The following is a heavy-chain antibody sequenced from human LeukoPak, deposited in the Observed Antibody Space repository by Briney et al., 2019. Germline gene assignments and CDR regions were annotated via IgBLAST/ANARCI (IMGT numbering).Heavy chain of an antibody. CDR2: IIPIFGTA. CDR1: GGTFSSYA. Sequence: SVKVSCKASGGTFSSYAISWVRQAPGQGLEWMGGIIPIFGTANYAQKFQGRVTITADESTSTAYMELSSLRSEDTAVYYCAGGPVSSSWYSLHWGQGTLVTVSS. V-gene: IGHV1-69*13. CDR3: AGGPVSSSWYSLH. D-gene: IGHD6-13*01. J-gene: IGHJ1*01.